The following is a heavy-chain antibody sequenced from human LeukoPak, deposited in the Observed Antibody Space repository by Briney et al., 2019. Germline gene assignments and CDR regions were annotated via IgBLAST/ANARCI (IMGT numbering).Heavy chain of an antibody. Sequence: PSETLSVTCTVSGGSISSHYWSWIRQPPGKGLEWIGYIYYSGSTNYNPSLKSRVTISVDTSKNQFSLKLSSVPAADAAVYYCARGRSSSWYWFDPWGQGTLVTVSS. J-gene: IGHJ5*02. CDR2: IYYSGST. CDR3: ARGRSSSWYWFDP. V-gene: IGHV4-59*11. D-gene: IGHD6-13*01. CDR1: GGSISSHY.